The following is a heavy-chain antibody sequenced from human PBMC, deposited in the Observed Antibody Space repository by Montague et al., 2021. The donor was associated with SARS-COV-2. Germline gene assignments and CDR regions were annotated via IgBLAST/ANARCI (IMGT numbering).Heavy chain of an antibody. CDR2: IYSSGST. CDR1: GGSIRSGSYY. Sequence: TVSLTSTVSGGSIRSGSYYWSWIREPAGKGLEWIGRIYSSGSTNYNPSLKSRVTMSVDTSKNQFSLKVSSVTAADTAVYYCARDYGDYSYYYGLDVWGQGTTVTVSS. J-gene: IGHJ6*02. D-gene: IGHD4-17*01. CDR3: ARDYGDYSYYYGLDV. V-gene: IGHV4-61*02.